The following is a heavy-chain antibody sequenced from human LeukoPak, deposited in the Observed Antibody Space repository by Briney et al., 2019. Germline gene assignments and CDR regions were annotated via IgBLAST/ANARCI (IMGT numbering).Heavy chain of an antibody. J-gene: IGHJ4*02. V-gene: IGHV1-46*01. CDR1: GYTFTTYY. CDR2: INPSGGDT. Sequence: ASVKVSCKASGYTFTTYYIHWVRQAPGQGLEWVGIINPSGGDTKYAQKFQGRVTLIRDTSTSTVSMELSSLRSEDTAVYYCARGSSAGTGGYYASNPFFDYWGQGTLVTVSS. D-gene: IGHD3-22*01. CDR3: ARGSSAGTGGYYASNPFFDY.